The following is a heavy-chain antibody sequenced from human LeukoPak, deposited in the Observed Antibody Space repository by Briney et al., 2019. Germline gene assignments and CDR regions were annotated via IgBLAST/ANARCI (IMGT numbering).Heavy chain of an antibody. CDR3: ARGRPTNLGGIY. CDR2: MNPNSGNT. J-gene: IGHJ4*02. D-gene: IGHD7-27*01. Sequence: ASVRVSCKASGYTFTSHHINWVRQAAGQGLEWMEWMNPNSGNTAYAQKFQGRVTMTWDTSINTACMELDSLRSEDTAVYYCARGRPTNLGGIYWGQGSLVTVSS. V-gene: IGHV1-8*01. CDR1: GYTFTSHH.